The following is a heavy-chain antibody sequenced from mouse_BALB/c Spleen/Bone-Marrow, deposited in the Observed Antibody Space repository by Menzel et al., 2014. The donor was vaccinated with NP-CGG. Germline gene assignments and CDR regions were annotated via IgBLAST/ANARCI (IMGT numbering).Heavy chain of an antibody. V-gene: IGHV1S29*02. CDR2: IYPYNGGT. CDR3: TRGEYGNYGYAMDY. CDR1: GYTFTDYN. D-gene: IGHD2-10*02. J-gene: IGHJ4*01. Sequence: EVQLQESGPELVKPGASVKISCKASGYTFTDYNMHWVKQSHGKSLEWIGYIYPYNGGTWYNQKFKSKATLAVDNSSSTAYMGLRSLTSEDSAVYYCTRGEYGNYGYAMDYWGQGTSVTVSS.